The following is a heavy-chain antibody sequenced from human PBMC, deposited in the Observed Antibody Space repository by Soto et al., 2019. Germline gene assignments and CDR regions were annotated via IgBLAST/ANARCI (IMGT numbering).Heavy chain of an antibody. V-gene: IGHV4-30-2*03. J-gene: IGHJ4*02. CDR2: IYHSGST. Sequence: SETLSLTCAVSGGSISSGGYSWSWIRQPPGKGLEWIGYIYHSGSTYYNPSLKSRVTISVDTSKNQFSLKLNSVTAADTAVYYCARPARSGWYYGYWGQGTLVTVSS. D-gene: IGHD6-19*01. CDR3: ARPARSGWYYGY. CDR1: GGSISSGGYS.